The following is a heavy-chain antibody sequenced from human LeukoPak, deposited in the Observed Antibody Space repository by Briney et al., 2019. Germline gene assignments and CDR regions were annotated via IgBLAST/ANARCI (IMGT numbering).Heavy chain of an antibody. V-gene: IGHV1-69*05. CDR3: ARDLDGAAAGTGAFDI. J-gene: IGHJ3*02. Sequence: SVKASCKASGGTFSSYAISWVRQAPGQGLEWMGGIIPIFGTANYAQKFQGRVTITTDESTSTAYMELSSLRSEDTAVYYCARDLDGAAAGTGAFDIWGQGTMVTVSS. D-gene: IGHD6-13*01. CDR1: GGTFSSYA. CDR2: IIPIFGTA.